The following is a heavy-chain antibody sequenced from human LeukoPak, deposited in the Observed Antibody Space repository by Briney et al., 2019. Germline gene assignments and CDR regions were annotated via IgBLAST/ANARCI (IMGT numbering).Heavy chain of an antibody. D-gene: IGHD6-13*01. Sequence: PSETLSLTCAVYGGSFSGYYWSWIRQPPGKGLEWIGEINHSGSTNYNPSLKSRVTISVDTSKNQFSLKLSSVTAADTAVYYCASHEPPAAAIDPWGQGTLVTVSS. CDR2: INHSGST. J-gene: IGHJ5*02. V-gene: IGHV4-34*01. CDR1: GGSFSGYY. CDR3: ASHEPPAAAIDP.